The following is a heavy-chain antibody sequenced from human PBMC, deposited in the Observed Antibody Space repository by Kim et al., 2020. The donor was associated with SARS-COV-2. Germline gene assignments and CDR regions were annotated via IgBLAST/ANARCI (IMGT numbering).Heavy chain of an antibody. V-gene: IGHV4-39*01. CDR2: IYYSGST. CDR1: GGSISSSSYY. J-gene: IGHJ6*02. Sequence: SETLSLTCTVSGGSISSSSYYWGWIRQPPGKGLEWIGSIYYSGSTYYNPSLKSRVTISVDTSKNQFSLKLSSVTAADTAVYYCARPPHIAVDYCYGMDVWGQGTTVTVSS. D-gene: IGHD6-19*01. CDR3: ARPPHIAVDYCYGMDV.